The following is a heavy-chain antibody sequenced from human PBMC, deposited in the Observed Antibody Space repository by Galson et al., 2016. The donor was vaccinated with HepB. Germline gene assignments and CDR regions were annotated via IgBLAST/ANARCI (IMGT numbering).Heavy chain of an antibody. J-gene: IGHJ4*02. CDR3: AKDAPSGGGNLGY. V-gene: IGHV3-9*01. CDR1: GFTFSNFA. D-gene: IGHD4-23*01. Sequence: SLRLSCAASGFTFSNFAMHWVRQAPGKGLEWVSSISWNSGRIAYADSVKGRFTISRDNAKNSLYLQMNSLRAEDTAIYYCAKDAPSGGGNLGYWGQGTLVTVSS. CDR2: ISWNSGRI.